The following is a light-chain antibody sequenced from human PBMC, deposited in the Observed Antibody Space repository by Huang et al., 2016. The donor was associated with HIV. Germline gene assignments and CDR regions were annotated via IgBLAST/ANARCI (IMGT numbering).Light chain of an antibody. CDR3: LQHDNFPYT. CDR1: QDIEDY. V-gene: IGKV5-2*01. Sequence: ETTLTQSPAFMSATQGYKVNISCKASQDIEDYMNWYQQKPGESTIFIVQEATSLLPGVSPRFSGSGFGTDFTLTINNIKPEDAAYYFCLQHDNFPYTFGQGTKLEIK. J-gene: IGKJ2*01. CDR2: EAT.